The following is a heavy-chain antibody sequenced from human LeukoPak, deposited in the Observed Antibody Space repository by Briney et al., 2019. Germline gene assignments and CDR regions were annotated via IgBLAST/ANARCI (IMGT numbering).Heavy chain of an antibody. J-gene: IGHJ5*02. CDR2: INPSGGST. V-gene: IGHV1-46*01. CDR3: ARDFEGQWLVREWWFDP. CDR1: GYTFTSYY. D-gene: IGHD6-19*01. Sequence: ASVKVSCKASGYTFTSYYMHWVRQAPGQGLEWMGIINPSGGSTSYAQKFQGRVTMTRDTSTSTVYMELSSLRSEDTAVCYCARDFEGQWLVREWWFDPWGQGTLVTVSS.